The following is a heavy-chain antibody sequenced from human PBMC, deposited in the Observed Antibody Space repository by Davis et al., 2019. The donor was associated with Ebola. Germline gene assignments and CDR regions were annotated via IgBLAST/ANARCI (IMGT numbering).Heavy chain of an antibody. CDR1: GFTFSSYS. CDR2: ISSSSSYI. CDR3: ARSARRSSFDY. Sequence: GESLKISCAASGFTFSSYSMNWVRQAPGKGLEWVSSISSSSSYIYYADSVKGRFTISRDNAKNSLYLQMNSLRAEDTAVYYCARSARRSSFDYWGQGTLVTVSS. D-gene: IGHD6-6*01. J-gene: IGHJ4*02. V-gene: IGHV3-21*01.